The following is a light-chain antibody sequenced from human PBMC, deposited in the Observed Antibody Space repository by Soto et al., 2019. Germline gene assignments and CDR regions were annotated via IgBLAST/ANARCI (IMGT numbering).Light chain of an antibody. CDR2: GAS. V-gene: IGKV3-20*01. CDR1: QRVSARY. Sequence: IVLTQSPGTLSLSPGDRATLSCRASQRVSARYLAWYHQKPGQAPRLLIFGASDRATGIPDRFSGSGSVTDFTLTIDRLEPEDLAMYYCQQYSDSPPTFGQGTKVEIK. CDR3: QQYSDSPPT. J-gene: IGKJ1*01.